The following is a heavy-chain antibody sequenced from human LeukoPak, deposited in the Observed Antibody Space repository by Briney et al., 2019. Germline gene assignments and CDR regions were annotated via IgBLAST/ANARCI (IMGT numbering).Heavy chain of an antibody. Sequence: PSETLSLTCTVSGGSISSGDYYWSWIRQPPGKGLGWIGYIYYSGSTYYNPSLKSRVTISVDTSKNQFSLKLSSVTAADTAVYYCARAVYFWSGYPPYYYYMDVWGKGPRSPSP. CDR2: IYYSGST. J-gene: IGHJ6*03. CDR1: GGSISSGDYY. V-gene: IGHV4-30-4*08. D-gene: IGHD3-3*01. CDR3: ARAVYFWSGYPPYYYYMDV.